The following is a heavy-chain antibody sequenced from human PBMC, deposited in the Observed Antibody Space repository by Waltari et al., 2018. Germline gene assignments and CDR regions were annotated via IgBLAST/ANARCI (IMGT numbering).Heavy chain of an antibody. D-gene: IGHD3-9*01. CDR3: ARRVGDVLTGWPEFFDY. CDR2: IFFKGTS. V-gene: IGHV4-39*07. CDR1: GDYITNTNYP. J-gene: IGHJ4*02. Sequence: QLQLQESGPGLVKPSETLSLACTVSGDYITNTNYPWAWIRQPPGKGRQWIATIFFKGTSYYNPSLKSRVLISVDTSKNQFSLRVTSVTVADTAVYFCARRVGDVLTGWPEFFDYWGQGNMVIVSP.